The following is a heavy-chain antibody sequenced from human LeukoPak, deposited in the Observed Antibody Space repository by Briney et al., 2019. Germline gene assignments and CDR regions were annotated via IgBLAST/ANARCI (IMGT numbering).Heavy chain of an antibody. J-gene: IGHJ3*02. Sequence: GGSLRLSCAASGFTFDDYAMHWVRQAPGKGLEWVSGISWNSGSIGYADSVKGRFTISRDNAKNSLYLQMNSLRAEDTALYYCAKDRKAGSSAKYDAFDIWGQGTMVTVSS. V-gene: IGHV3-9*01. CDR2: ISWNSGSI. D-gene: IGHD6-19*01. CDR3: AKDRKAGSSAKYDAFDI. CDR1: GFTFDDYA.